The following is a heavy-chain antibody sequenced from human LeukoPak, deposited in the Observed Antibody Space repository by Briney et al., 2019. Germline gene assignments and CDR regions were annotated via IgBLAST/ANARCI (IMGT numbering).Heavy chain of an antibody. CDR3: AKDKGTYSSGWYYFDY. D-gene: IGHD6-19*01. J-gene: IGHJ4*02. CDR1: GFTFSSYG. V-gene: IGHV3-30*18. Sequence: GGSLRLSCAASGFTFSSYGMHWVRQAPGKGLEWVAVISYDGSNKYYADSVKGRFTISRDNAKNSLYLQMNSLRAEDTALYYCAKDKGTYSSGWYYFDYWGQGTLVTVSS. CDR2: ISYDGSNK.